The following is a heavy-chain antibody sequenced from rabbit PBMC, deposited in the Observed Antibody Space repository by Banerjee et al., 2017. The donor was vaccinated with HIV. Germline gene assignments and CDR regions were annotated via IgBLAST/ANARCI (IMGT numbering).Heavy chain of an antibody. Sequence: QEQLVESGGGLVQPEGSLTLTCKASGSDISSNAMCWVRQAPGKGLEWIACINTNSGNAVYASWAKGRFTISKTSSTTVTLQMTSLTAADTATYFCARDRDWTLDLWGQGTLVTVS. CDR1: GSDISSNA. D-gene: IGHD4-2*01. CDR2: INTNSGNA. V-gene: IGHV1S45*01. CDR3: ARDRDWTLDL. J-gene: IGHJ4*01.